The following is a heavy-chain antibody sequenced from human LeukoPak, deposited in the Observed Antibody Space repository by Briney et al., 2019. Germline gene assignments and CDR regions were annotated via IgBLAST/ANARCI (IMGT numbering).Heavy chain of an antibody. CDR2: IYSDGST. D-gene: IGHD3-10*01. Sequence: GGSLRLSCAASGFTVSSNYMTWVRQAPGKGLEWVSVIYSDGSTYYADSVKGRFTISRDNSKNRLYLQMNSLRAEDTAVYYCARPNYYGSDLDYWGQGTLVTVSS. CDR1: GFTVSSNY. V-gene: IGHV3-53*01. CDR3: ARPNYYGSDLDY. J-gene: IGHJ4*02.